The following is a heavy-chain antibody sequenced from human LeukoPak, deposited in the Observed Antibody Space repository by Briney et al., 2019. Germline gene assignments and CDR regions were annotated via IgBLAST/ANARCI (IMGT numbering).Heavy chain of an antibody. Sequence: DSVKVSCKASGYFFTDYYMHWVRQAPGQGLEWMGWINPNSGGTNYAQKFQGRVTMTRDTSISTAYMELSRLISDDTAVYYCARSRAFSGLLGYWGQGTLVSVSS. CDR2: INPNSGGT. CDR3: ARSRAFSGLLGY. J-gene: IGHJ4*02. D-gene: IGHD1-26*01. CDR1: GYFFTDYY. V-gene: IGHV1-2*02.